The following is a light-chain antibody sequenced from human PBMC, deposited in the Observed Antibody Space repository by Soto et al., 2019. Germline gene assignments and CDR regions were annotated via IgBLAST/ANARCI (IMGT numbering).Light chain of an antibody. CDR2: DDN. CDR1: SSNLAYNS. Sequence: QSVLTQPPSVSAAPGQDVTISCSGSSSNLAYNSLSWYQQLPGTALKLLIYDDNKRPSGIPARFSGSKSGTSATLGITGLETGDEADYYCGAWDDSLNVYVFGSGTKVTVL. V-gene: IGLV1-51*01. CDR3: GAWDDSLNVYV. J-gene: IGLJ1*01.